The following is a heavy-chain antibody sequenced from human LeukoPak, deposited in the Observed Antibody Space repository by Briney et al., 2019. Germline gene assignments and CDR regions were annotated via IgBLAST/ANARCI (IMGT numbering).Heavy chain of an antibody. J-gene: IGHJ5*02. CDR3: ARDPLRITIFGVVTGNWFDP. V-gene: IGHV1-2*02. Sequence: ASVKVSCKASGYTFTGYYMHWVRQAPGQGLEWMGWINPNSGGTNYAQKFQGRVTMTRDTSISTAYMELSRLRSDDTAVYYCARDPLRITIFGVVTGNWFDPWGQGTLVTVSS. CDR2: INPNSGGT. CDR1: GYTFTGYY. D-gene: IGHD3-3*01.